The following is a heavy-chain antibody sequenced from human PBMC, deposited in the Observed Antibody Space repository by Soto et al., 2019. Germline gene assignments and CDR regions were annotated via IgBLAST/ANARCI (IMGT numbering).Heavy chain of an antibody. CDR1: GYSFTSYA. V-gene: IGHV1-8*01. J-gene: IGHJ6*02. CDR2: MKPNSGNT. D-gene: IGHD6-25*01. Sequence: GPLVQSGAEVNKPGASVKFACKASGYSFTSYASNWVRQAIGQGLEGMGWMKPNSGNTGYAQKIKGRVTMTRNTSIRTAYRELSSLRSEDTAVYYCARERAHYGMDVWGQGHTVTASS. CDR3: ARERAHYGMDV.